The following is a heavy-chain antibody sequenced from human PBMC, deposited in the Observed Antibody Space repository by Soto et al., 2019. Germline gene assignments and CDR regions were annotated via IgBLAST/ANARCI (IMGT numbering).Heavy chain of an antibody. CDR3: GRGRSGQIVIFY. CDR2: IGPESGAT. J-gene: IGHJ4*02. V-gene: IGHV1-2*02. Sequence: ASVKVSCKTSGYTFSGHYIHWVRQAPQQGPEWMGEIGPESGATRYAEKFRGRVTMTMDTSITTVYMELRNLSPDDTAVYYCGRGRSGQIVIFYWGQGTPVTVS. CDR1: GYTFSGHY. D-gene: IGHD1-26*01.